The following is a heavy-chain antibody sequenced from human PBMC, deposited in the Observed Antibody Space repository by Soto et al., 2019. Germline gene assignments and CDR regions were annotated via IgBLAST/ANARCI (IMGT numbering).Heavy chain of an antibody. V-gene: IGHV1-69*12. D-gene: IGHD5-18*01. CDR2: IIPMFGTA. CDR1: GGTFSTYA. J-gene: IGHJ4*02. CDR3: ASGIQLWLRRINTGYSG. Sequence: QVQLVQSGAEVKKPESSVKVSCKAPGGTFSTYAISWVRQAPGQGLEWMGGIIPMFGTANYAQRFQDRVKITADESTNTVYTELSRLRSDDTAVYFCASGIQLWLRRINTGYSGWGQGTLVTVSS.